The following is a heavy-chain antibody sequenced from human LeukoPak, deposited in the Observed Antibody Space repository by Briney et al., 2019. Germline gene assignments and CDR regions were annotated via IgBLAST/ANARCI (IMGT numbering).Heavy chain of an antibody. D-gene: IGHD1-1*01. CDR3: AREDWNDWDYYYGMDV. J-gene: IGHJ6*04. Sequence: SVKVSCKASGGTFSSYAISWVRQAPGQGLEWRGGSIPIFGTANYAQKFQGRVTITADKSTSTAYMELSSLRSEDTAVYYCAREDWNDWDYYYGMDVWGKGTTVTVSS. CDR2: SIPIFGTA. CDR1: GGTFSSYA. V-gene: IGHV1-69*06.